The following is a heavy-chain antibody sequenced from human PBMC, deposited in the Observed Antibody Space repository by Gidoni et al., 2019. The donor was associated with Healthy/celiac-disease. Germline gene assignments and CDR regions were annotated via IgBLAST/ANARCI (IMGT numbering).Heavy chain of an antibody. D-gene: IGHD3-22*01. Sequence: EVQLLESGGGLVQPGGSLRLSCAASGFTFSSYAISWVRQAPGKGLEWVSAISGSGGSTYYADSVKGRFTISRDNSKNTLYLQMNSLRAEDTAVYYCAAHTLYDSSGYYGAEYFQHWGQGTLVTVSS. V-gene: IGHV3-23*01. J-gene: IGHJ1*01. CDR2: ISGSGGST. CDR1: GFTFSSYA. CDR3: AAHTLYDSSGYYGAEYFQH.